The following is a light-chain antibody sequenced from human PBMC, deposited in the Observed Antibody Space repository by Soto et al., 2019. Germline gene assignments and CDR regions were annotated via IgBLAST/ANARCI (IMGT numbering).Light chain of an antibody. V-gene: IGLV2-14*01. J-gene: IGLJ1*01. Sequence: QSALAEPACVSGSPGQSITISCTGTSSDVGGYNYVSWYQQHPGKAPKLMIYEVSNRPSGVSNRFSGSKSGNTASLTISGLXAEDEADYYCRSYTSSSTYYGFGTGTKVTVL. CDR2: EVS. CDR1: SSDVGGYNY. CDR3: RSYTSSSTYYG.